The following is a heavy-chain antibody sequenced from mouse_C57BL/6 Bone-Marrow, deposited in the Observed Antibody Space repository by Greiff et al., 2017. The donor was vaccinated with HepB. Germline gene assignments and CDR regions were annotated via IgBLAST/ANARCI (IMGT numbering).Heavy chain of an antibody. J-gene: IGHJ3*01. CDR1: GFNIKDDY. D-gene: IGHD1-1*01. CDR2: IDPENGDT. CDR3: TTCPYYYASSPWFAY. V-gene: IGHV14-4*01. Sequence: VQLQQSGAELVRPGASVKLSCTASGFNIKDDYMHWVKQRPEQGLEWIGWIDPENGDTEYDSKFQGKATITADTSSNTAYLQLSSLTSEDTAVYYVTTCPYYYASSPWFAYWGQGTLVTVSA.